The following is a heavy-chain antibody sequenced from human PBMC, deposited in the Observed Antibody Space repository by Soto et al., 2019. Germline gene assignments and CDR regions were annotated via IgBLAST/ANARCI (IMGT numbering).Heavy chain of an antibody. Sequence: GASVKVSCKASGYTFTSYAMHWVRQAPGQRLEWMGWINAGNGNTKYSQKFQGRVTITRDTSASTAYMELSSLRSEDTAVYYCARDWDYYGSGTPGYWGQGTLVTVSS. CDR2: INAGNGNT. D-gene: IGHD3-10*01. J-gene: IGHJ4*02. CDR3: ARDWDYYGSGTPGY. V-gene: IGHV1-3*01. CDR1: GYTFTSYA.